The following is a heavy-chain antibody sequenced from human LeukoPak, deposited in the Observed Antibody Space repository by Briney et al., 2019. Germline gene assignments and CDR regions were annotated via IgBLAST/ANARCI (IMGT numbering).Heavy chain of an antibody. CDR3: ARDTRGITMIESDY. Sequence: ASVTVSFTASGYTFTIYGISWVRQAPGQGLEWMGWISAYNGNTNYAQKLQGRVTMTTDISTSTAYMELRSMRSDDTAVYYCARDTRGITMIESDYWGQGTLVTVSS. D-gene: IGHD3-22*01. CDR2: ISAYNGNT. J-gene: IGHJ4*02. CDR1: GYTFTIYG. V-gene: IGHV1-18*01.